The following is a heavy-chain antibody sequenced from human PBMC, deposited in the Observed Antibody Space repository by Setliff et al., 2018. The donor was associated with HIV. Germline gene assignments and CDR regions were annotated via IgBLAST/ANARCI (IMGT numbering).Heavy chain of an antibody. CDR1: GFTFSSYA. CDR3: ARYGGGNPFYYYYMDV. D-gene: IGHD2-15*01. Sequence: GGSLRLSCAASGFTFSSYAMHWVRQAPGKGLEWVAVISYDGSNKYYADSVKGRFTISRYNSKNTLYLQMNSLRAEDTALYYCARYGGGNPFYYYYMDVWGKGTTVTVSS. V-gene: IGHV3-30*04. J-gene: IGHJ6*03. CDR2: ISYDGSNK.